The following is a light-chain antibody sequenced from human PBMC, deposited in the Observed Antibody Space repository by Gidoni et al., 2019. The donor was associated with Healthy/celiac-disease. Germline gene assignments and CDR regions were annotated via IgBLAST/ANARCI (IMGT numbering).Light chain of an antibody. V-gene: IGLV3-21*04. CDR1: NIGSKS. Sequence: YVLTQPPSVSLAPGKPARITCGGNNIGSKSVHWYQQKPGQAPVLVIYYDSDRPSGIPERFSGSNSGNTATLTISRVEAGDEADYYCQVWDSSSDHHYVFGTGTKVTVL. CDR2: YDS. J-gene: IGLJ1*01. CDR3: QVWDSSSDHHYV.